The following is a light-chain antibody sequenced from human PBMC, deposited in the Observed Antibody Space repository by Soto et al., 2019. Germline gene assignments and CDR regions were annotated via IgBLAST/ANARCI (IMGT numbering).Light chain of an antibody. V-gene: IGKV3D-15*01. J-gene: IGKJ4*01. CDR2: GAS. CDR1: QSVYSN. Sequence: EIVVTQSPATLSVSPGERATLSCRASQSVYSNLAWYQQKPGQAPRLLIYGASIRATGIPARFSGSGSGTEFTLTISSLQSEDVAVYYCQQHNNWPPLTFGGGTKVEIK. CDR3: QQHNNWPPLT.